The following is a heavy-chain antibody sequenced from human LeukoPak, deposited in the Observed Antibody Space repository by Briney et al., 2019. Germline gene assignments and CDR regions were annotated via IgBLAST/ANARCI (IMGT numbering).Heavy chain of an antibody. CDR1: GYTFTSYG. J-gene: IGHJ6*03. D-gene: IGHD4-17*01. CDR2: MNPNSGNT. CDR3: ARVGRPFFGDYVEMGYYYYYMDV. V-gene: IGHV1-8*02. Sequence: GASVKVSCKASGYTFTSYGISWVRQAPGQGLEWMGWMNPNSGNTGYAQKFQGRVTMTRNTSISTAYMELSSLRSEDTAVYYCARVGRPFFGDYVEMGYYYYYMDVWGKGTTVTISS.